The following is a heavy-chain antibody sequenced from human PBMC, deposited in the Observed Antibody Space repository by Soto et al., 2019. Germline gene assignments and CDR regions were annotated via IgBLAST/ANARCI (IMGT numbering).Heavy chain of an antibody. CDR3: AKAYSGPFDV. Sequence: PGGSLRLSCAASGFTFSSYDIHWVRQAPGKGLEWGALISYDGSRKYYADSVKGLFTISRDNSKNTLYLQVNSLRAEDTAVYYCAKAYSGPFDVWGQGTMVTVSS. CDR1: GFTFSSYD. D-gene: IGHD1-26*01. J-gene: IGHJ3*01. CDR2: ISYDGSRK. V-gene: IGHV3-30*18.